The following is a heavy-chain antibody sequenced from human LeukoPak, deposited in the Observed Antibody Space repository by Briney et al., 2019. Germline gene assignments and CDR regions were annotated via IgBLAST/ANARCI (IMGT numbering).Heavy chain of an antibody. CDR3: ARDMGRAWYGPPDY. CDR2: IWNDGSET. V-gene: IGHV3-33*01. Sequence: GGSLRLPCAASGFIFSNYGMHWVRQAPGKRLEWVAVIWNDGSETFHADSVKGRFRIARDNSKNTLYLQMNSLRAEDTAVYFCARDMGRAWYGPPDYWGQGTLVTVSS. J-gene: IGHJ4*02. CDR1: GFIFSNYG. D-gene: IGHD6-13*01.